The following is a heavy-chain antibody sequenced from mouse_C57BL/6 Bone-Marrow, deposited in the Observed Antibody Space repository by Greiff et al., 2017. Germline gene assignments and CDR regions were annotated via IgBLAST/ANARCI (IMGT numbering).Heavy chain of an antibody. J-gene: IGHJ3*01. CDR3: ARDDTMITTGFAY. V-gene: IGHV3-6*01. CDR1: GYSITSGYY. D-gene: IGHD2-4*01. Sequence: ESGPGLVKPSQSLSLTCSVTGYSITSGYYWNWTRQFPGNKLEWMGYISYDGSNNYTASLQNRISLTRAPSTNQFFLKLNSVTAEDTATYCCARDDTMITTGFAYWGQGTLVTVSA. CDR2: ISYDGSN.